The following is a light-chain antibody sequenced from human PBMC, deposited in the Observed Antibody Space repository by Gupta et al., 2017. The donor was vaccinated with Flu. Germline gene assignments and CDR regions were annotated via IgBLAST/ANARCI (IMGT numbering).Light chain of an antibody. CDR1: NIVTNS. Sequence: GETASVSCEDYNIVTNSVHWYLQKPGTAPVLVVCDDTDRPSGIPERFSGSKSGNSATLAISRVEAGDEADYFCAVWDNCPSHVVFGGGTQLTVL. CDR2: DDT. V-gene: IGLV3-21*02. J-gene: IGLJ2*01. CDR3: AVWDNCPSHVV.